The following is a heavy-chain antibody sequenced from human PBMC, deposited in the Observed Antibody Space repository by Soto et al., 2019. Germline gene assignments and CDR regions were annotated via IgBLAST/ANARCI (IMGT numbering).Heavy chain of an antibody. CDR1: GFSFSSGGVG. CDR2: IHWDGDI. D-gene: IGHD1-1*01. Sequence: SGPPLGNPTQTLTLTCTFSGFSFSSGGVGVGWLRQPPGKALEWLALIHWDGDIYYSPSLKTRLTITKASSRDQIVLTMTTMELADTATYYCEHRLSKSTPNFYYYRGMDGWGQGTTVTVAS. V-gene: IGHV2-5*02. CDR3: EHRLSKSTPNFYYYRGMDG. J-gene: IGHJ6*02.